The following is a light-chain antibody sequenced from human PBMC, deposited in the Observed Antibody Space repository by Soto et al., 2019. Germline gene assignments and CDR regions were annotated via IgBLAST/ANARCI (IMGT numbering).Light chain of an antibody. CDR1: KSDIGVYDF. J-gene: IGLJ2*01. CDR3: AAWDDSLNGVV. V-gene: IGLV2-8*01. Sequence: QFVLTQPPSASGSPGQSVTISCTGTKSDIGVYDFVSWYQHHPGKAPRLIIYEVVQRPSGVPDRFSGSKSGNTASLTVSGLQAADEADYYCAAWDDSLNGVVFGGGTKLTVL. CDR2: EVV.